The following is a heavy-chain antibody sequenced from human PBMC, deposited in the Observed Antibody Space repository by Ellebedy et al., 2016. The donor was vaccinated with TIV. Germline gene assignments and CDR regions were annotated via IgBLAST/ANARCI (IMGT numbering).Heavy chain of an antibody. D-gene: IGHD3-22*01. Sequence: ASVKVSCKASGYTFTSYDINWVRQATGQGLEWMGWMNPNSGNTGYAQKFQGRVTMTRNTSITTAYMELSRLRSEDTAVYYCARGGHYYDSSGYLNMAFDIWGQGTMVTVSS. V-gene: IGHV1-8*01. CDR3: ARGGHYYDSSGYLNMAFDI. J-gene: IGHJ3*02. CDR1: GYTFTSYD. CDR2: MNPNSGNT.